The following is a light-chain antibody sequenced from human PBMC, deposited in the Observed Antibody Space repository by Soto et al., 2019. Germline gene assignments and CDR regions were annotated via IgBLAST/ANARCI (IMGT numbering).Light chain of an antibody. CDR1: SGHSHYA. V-gene: IGLV4-69*01. CDR2: VDTEGSH. Sequence: QLVLTQSPSASASLGASVKLTCTLSSGHSHYAIAWHQQQPEKGPRYLMKVDTEGSHNKGDGIPDRFSGSTSGAERYLTISSLQSEDEADYYCQTWGAGIQVFGGGTKVTVL. CDR3: QTWGAGIQV. J-gene: IGLJ3*02.